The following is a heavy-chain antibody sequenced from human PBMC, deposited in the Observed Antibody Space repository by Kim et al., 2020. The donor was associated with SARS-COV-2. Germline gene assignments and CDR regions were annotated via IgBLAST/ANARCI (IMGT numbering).Heavy chain of an antibody. V-gene: IGHV4-39*01. CDR3: ARGITGTTGGNY. Sequence: YYTPSLKSRVTISVDTSKNQFSLKLSSVTAADTAVYYCARGITGTTGGNYWGQGTLVTVSS. J-gene: IGHJ4*02. D-gene: IGHD1-20*01.